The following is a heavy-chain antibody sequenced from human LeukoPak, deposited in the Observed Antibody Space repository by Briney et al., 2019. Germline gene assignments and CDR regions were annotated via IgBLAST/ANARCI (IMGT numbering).Heavy chain of an antibody. J-gene: IGHJ4*02. V-gene: IGHV1-18*01. D-gene: IGHD1-1*01. Sequence: GASVKVSCKASGYTFTSYGISWVRQAPGQGLEWMGWISASNGNTNYAQKLQGRVTMTTDTSTSTAYMELRSLRSDDTAVYYRARYPLSYSNNWHYYFDYWGQGTLLTVSS. CDR2: ISASNGNT. CDR1: GYTFTSYG. CDR3: ARYPLSYSNNWHYYFDY.